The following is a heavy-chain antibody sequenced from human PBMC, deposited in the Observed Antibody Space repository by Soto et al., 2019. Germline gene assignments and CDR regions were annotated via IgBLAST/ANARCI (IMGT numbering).Heavy chain of an antibody. CDR2: IWYDGSNK. Sequence: GGSLRLSCATSAFTFRSYGMHWVRQAPGKGLEWVAVIWYDGSNKYYADSVKGRFTISRDNSKNTLYLQMNSLRAEDTAVYYCERDRNMAMVRGLDYWGQGTLVTVSS. CDR1: AFTFRSYG. J-gene: IGHJ4*02. V-gene: IGHV3-33*08. CDR3: ERDRNMAMVRGLDY. D-gene: IGHD3-10*01.